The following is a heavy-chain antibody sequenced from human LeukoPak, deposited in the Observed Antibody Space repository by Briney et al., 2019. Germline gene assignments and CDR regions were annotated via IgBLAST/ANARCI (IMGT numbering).Heavy chain of an antibody. J-gene: IGHJ5*02. Sequence: SETLSLTCTVSGGSISRYYWSWIRQPAGKGLEWIGRIYTSGSTNYNPSLKSRVTMSVDTSKNQFSLKLSSVTAADTAVYYCARTLTTLSYYDFWSGYINWFDPWGQGTLVTVSS. D-gene: IGHD3-3*01. CDR2: IYTSGST. CDR1: GGSISRYY. CDR3: ARTLTTLSYYDFWSGYINWFDP. V-gene: IGHV4-4*07.